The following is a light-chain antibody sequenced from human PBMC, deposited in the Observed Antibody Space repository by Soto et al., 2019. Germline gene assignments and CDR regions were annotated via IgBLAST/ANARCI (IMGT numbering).Light chain of an antibody. V-gene: IGKV1-33*01. CDR2: DAS. Sequence: DIQMTPSPSSLSASVVDRVTITCQASHDIVNYLNWYQQKPGKAPKLLIYDASNLETGVPSRFSGSGSGTDFTFTIRRLQPEDSATYYCQHYDNLPFFGPGTKVDIK. J-gene: IGKJ3*01. CDR1: HDIVNY. CDR3: QHYDNLPF.